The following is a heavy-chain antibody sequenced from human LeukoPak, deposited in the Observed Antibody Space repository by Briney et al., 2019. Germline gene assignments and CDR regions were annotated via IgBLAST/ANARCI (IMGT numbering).Heavy chain of an antibody. D-gene: IGHD3-10*01. CDR1: GYTFSDYY. V-gene: IGHV1-2*02. CDR3: ARASGASGSYYPY. Sequence: ASVKVSCKASGYTFSDYYMHWVRQAPGQGLEWMGWINPSSGDPNYAQSFQGRVTMTRDTSISAAYMELTRLTSDDTAMYYCARASGASGSYYPYWGQGTLVTVSS. CDR2: INPSSGDP. J-gene: IGHJ4*02.